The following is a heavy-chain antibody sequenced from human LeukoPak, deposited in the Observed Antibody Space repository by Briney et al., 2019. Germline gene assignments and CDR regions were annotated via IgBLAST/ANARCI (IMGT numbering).Heavy chain of an antibody. CDR3: AKVARDFWSGYYGSGAFDI. CDR2: ISTSSSTI. CDR1: GFTFSSYS. Sequence: GGSLRLSCAASGFTFSSYSMNWVRQAPGKGLEWVSYISTSSSTIYYADSVKGRFTISRDNAKNSLYLQMNSLRAEDTALYYCAKVARDFWSGYYGSGAFDIWGQGTMVTVSS. J-gene: IGHJ3*02. V-gene: IGHV3-48*04. D-gene: IGHD3-3*01.